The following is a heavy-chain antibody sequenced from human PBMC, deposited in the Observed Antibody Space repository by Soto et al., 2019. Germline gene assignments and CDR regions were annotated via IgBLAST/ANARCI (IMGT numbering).Heavy chain of an antibody. D-gene: IGHD6-19*01. CDR1: GFTFSSYG. V-gene: IGHV3-33*01. CDR2: IWYDGSNK. J-gene: IGHJ6*02. CDR3: ARVRLGYSSGWFVMYV. Sequence: QVQLVESGGGVVQPGRSLRLSCAASGFTFSSYGMHWVRQAPGKGLEWVAVIWYDGSNKYYADSVKGRFTISRDNSKNTLYLQMNSLRAEDTAVYYCARVRLGYSSGWFVMYVWGQGPTVTVSS.